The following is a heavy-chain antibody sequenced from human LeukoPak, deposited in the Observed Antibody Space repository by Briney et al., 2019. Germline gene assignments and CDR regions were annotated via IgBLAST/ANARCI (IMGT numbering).Heavy chain of an antibody. Sequence: GGSLRLSCEASAFTVSSNYISWVRQPPGKGLEWVSVFYSARSTYYTDSVKGRFTISRDNSKNTLYLQINSVRAEDTAVYYCARGLDYGDYFDYWGQGTLVTVSS. V-gene: IGHV3-53*01. CDR1: AFTVSSNY. CDR3: ARGLDYGDYFDY. D-gene: IGHD4-17*01. CDR2: FYSARST. J-gene: IGHJ4*02.